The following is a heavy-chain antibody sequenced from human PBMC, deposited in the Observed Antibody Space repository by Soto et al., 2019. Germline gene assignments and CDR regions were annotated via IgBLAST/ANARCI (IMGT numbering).Heavy chain of an antibody. V-gene: IGHV1-69*13. J-gene: IGHJ4*02. CDR1: GGTFSSYA. Sequence: ASVKVSCKASGGTFSSYAISWVRQAPGQGLEWMGGITPIFGTANYAQKFQGRVTITADESTSTAYMELSSLRSEDTAVYYCATDYYYDSSGYYPNHIYYWGQGTLVTVSS. CDR2: ITPIFGTA. D-gene: IGHD3-22*01. CDR3: ATDYYYDSSGYYPNHIYY.